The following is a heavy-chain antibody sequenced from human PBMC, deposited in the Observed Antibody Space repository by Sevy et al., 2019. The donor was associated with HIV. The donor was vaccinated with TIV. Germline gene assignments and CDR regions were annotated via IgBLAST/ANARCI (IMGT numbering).Heavy chain of an antibody. D-gene: IGHD3-9*01. CDR1: GFTFSSYA. J-gene: IGHJ4*02. V-gene: IGHV3-23*01. CDR3: AKAWDADYDILTGYYSPLDY. Sequence: GGSLRLSCAASGFTFSSYAMSWVRQAPGKGLEWVSAISGSGGSTYYADSVKGRFTISRDNSKNTLYLQMNSLRAEDMAVYYCAKAWDADYDILTGYYSPLDYWGQGTLVTVSS. CDR2: ISGSGGST.